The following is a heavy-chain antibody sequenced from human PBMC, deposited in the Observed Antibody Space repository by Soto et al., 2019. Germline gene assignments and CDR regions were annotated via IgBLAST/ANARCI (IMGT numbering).Heavy chain of an antibody. Sequence: ASVKVSCKASGYTFTSYDINWVRQATGQGLEWMGWMNPNSGNTSYAQKFQGRVTMTRNTSISTAYMVLSSLRSEDTAVYYCATPAVTTRFDFDYWGQGTLVTVSS. V-gene: IGHV1-8*01. CDR2: MNPNSGNT. CDR1: GYTFTSYD. CDR3: ATPAVTTRFDFDY. D-gene: IGHD4-17*01. J-gene: IGHJ4*02.